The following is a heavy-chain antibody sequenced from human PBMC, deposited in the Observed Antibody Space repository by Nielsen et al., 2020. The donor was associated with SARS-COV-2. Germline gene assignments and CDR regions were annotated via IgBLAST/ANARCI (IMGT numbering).Heavy chain of an antibody. Sequence: GGSLRLFCAASGFTFSSYGMHWVRQAPGKGLEWVAVISYDGSNKYYADSVKGRFTISRDNSKNTLYLQMNSLRSDDTAVYYCAREYSSGRFFDYWGQGTLVTVSS. V-gene: IGHV3-30*03. D-gene: IGHD6-19*01. CDR3: AREYSSGRFFDY. CDR1: GFTFSSYG. CDR2: ISYDGSNK. J-gene: IGHJ4*02.